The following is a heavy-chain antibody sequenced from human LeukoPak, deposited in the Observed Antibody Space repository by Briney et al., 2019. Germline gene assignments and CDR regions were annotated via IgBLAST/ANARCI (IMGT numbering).Heavy chain of an antibody. CDR2: INHSGST. D-gene: IGHD3-9*01. CDR1: GGSFSGYY. V-gene: IGHV4-34*01. Sequence: SETLSLTCAVYGGSFSGYYWSWIRQPPGKGLEWIGEINHSGSTNYNPSLKSRVTISVDTSKNQFSLKLSSVTAADTAVYYCARQLRYFDWLLYYDYWGQGTLVTVSS. J-gene: IGHJ4*02. CDR3: ARQLRYFDWLLYYDY.